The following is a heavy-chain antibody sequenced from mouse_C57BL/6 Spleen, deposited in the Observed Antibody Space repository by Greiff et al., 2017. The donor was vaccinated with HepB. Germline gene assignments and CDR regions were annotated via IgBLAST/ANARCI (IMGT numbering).Heavy chain of an antibody. V-gene: IGHV1-85*01. Sequence: QVQLKESGPELVKPGASVKLSCKASGYTFTSYDINWVKQRPGQGLEWIGWIYPRDGSTKYNEKFKGKATLTVDTSSSTAYMELHSLTSEDSAVYFCARSTGYYAMDYWGQGTSVTVSS. CDR1: GYTFTSYD. CDR3: ARSTGYYAMDY. J-gene: IGHJ4*01. CDR2: IYPRDGST. D-gene: IGHD4-1*01.